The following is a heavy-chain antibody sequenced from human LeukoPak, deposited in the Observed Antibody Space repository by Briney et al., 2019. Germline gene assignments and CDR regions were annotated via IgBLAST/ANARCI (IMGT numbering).Heavy chain of an antibody. CDR1: GFTFSSYS. CDR3: ARGRFGSYISFDY. V-gene: IGHV3-21*01. Sequence: GGSLRLSCAASGFTFSSYSMNWVRQAPGKGLEWGSSISSSSSYIYYADSVKGRFTISRDNAKNSLHLQMNSLRAEDTAVYYCARGRFGSYISFDYWGQGTLVTVSS. CDR2: ISSSSSYI. J-gene: IGHJ4*02. D-gene: IGHD1-26*01.